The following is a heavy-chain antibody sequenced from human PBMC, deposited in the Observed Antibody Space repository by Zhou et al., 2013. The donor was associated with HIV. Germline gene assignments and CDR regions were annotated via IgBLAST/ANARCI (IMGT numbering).Heavy chain of an antibody. J-gene: IGHJ6*02. CDR1: GYTFTNYG. V-gene: IGHV1-18*01. CDR2: ISPYNGNT. Sequence: QVQLVQSGAEVRKPGASVKVSCKASGYTFTNYGITWVRQVPRQGLEWMGWISPYNGNTNYTQKVQGRVTLTTDSSTSTAYMEVRSLRSDDTAVYYCARGVDGSKYYHYYGMDVVGPRDHGHRLL. CDR3: ARGVDGSKYYHYYGMDV. D-gene: IGHD5-12*01.